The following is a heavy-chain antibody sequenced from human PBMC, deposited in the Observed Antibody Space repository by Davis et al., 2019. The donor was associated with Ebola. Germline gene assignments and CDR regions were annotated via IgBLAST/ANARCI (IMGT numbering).Heavy chain of an antibody. Sequence: SETLSLTCVLHGGPFSYYYWSWIRQPPGKGLEWIGEINHSGSTNYNPSLKSRVTMSVDTSKNQFSLKLSSVTAADTAVYYCARRGFMDVWGHGTTVTVSS. V-gene: IGHV4-34*01. CDR2: INHSGST. CDR3: ARRGFMDV. J-gene: IGHJ6*02. CDR1: GGPFSYYY.